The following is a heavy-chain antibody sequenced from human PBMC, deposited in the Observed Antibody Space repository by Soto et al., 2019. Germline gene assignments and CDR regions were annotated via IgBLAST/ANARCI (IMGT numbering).Heavy chain of an antibody. Sequence: SETLSLTCAVYVGSFSGYYWSWIRQPPGKGLEWIGEINHSGSTNYNPSLKSRVTISVDTPKNQFSLKLSSVTAADTAVYYCARTKPARYFDWLLKGGFDPWGQGTLVTVS. CDR3: ARTKPARYFDWLLKGGFDP. D-gene: IGHD3-9*01. CDR1: VGSFSGYY. J-gene: IGHJ5*02. CDR2: INHSGST. V-gene: IGHV4-34*01.